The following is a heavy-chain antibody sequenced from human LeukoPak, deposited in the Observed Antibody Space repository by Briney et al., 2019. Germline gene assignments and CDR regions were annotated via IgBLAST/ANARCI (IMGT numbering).Heavy chain of an antibody. V-gene: IGHV3-21*04. Sequence: GGSLRLSCAASGFTFSSYSMNWVRQAPGKGLEWVSSISSSSSYIYYADSVKGRFTISRDNSKNTLYLQMNSLRAEDTAVYFCYPQPVANIVVVPAVTEGGQGTLVTVSS. CDR1: GFTFSSYS. J-gene: IGHJ4*02. CDR3: YPQPVANIVVVPAVTE. CDR2: ISSSSSYI. D-gene: IGHD2-2*01.